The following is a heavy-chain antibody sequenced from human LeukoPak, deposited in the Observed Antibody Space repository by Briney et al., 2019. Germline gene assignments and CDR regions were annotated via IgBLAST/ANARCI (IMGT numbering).Heavy chain of an antibody. V-gene: IGHV3-7*03. CDR3: ARDGCSGGSCFFNYYYYYGMDV. J-gene: IGHJ6*02. CDR1: GFIFSSYW. D-gene: IGHD2-15*01. CDR2: IKQDGSEK. Sequence: PGGSLRLSCAASGFIFSSYWMSWVRQAPGKGLEWVANIKQDGSEKYYVDSVKGRFTISRDNAKNSLYLQMNSLRAEDTAVYYCARDGCSGGSCFFNYYYYYGMDVWGQGTTVTVSS.